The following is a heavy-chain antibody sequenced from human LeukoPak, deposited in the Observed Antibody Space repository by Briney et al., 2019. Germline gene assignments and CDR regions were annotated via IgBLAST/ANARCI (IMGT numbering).Heavy chain of an antibody. CDR2: ISGRSSSI. CDR1: GFTFSSYS. J-gene: IGHJ5*02. Sequence: GGSLRLSCAASGFTFSSYSMNCVRQAPGKGLEWVSSISGRSSSIYYADSVKGRFTISRDNAKNSLYLQMNSLRAEDTAVYYCVRDLTSANWFDPWGQGTLVTVSS. CDR3: VRDLTSANWFDP. V-gene: IGHV3-21*01.